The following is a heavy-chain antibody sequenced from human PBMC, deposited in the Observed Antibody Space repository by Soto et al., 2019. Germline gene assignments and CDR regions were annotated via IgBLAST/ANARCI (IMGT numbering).Heavy chain of an antibody. J-gene: IGHJ4*02. CDR1: GVSCSRYA. CDR2: ITGCGGST. Sequence: GGSLRVSCGAGGVSCSRYAMSWGRQAPGNGLESFSAITGCGGSTSSASSVKRRFTISRDNPKNTLYLQLHSLRVEDTPTYYFAKGSALARPSSFASCAQGSLLPVSS. V-gene: IGHV3-23*01. D-gene: IGHD6-6*01. CDR3: AKGSALARPSSFAS.